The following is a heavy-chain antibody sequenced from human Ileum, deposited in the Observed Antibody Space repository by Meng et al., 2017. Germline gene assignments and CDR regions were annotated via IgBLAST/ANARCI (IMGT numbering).Heavy chain of an antibody. V-gene: IGHV3-66*04. D-gene: IGHD6-19*01. J-gene: IGHJ4*02. CDR2: IYSGGRT. Sequence: QLVESGGGWVQPGGSLRLSCTAYGFTVSGNYMIWVRQAPGKGLEWVSLIYSGGRTHYADSVKGRFTISRDNSKNTLYLQMHSLTAEDTAIYYCARPPASGWDVVWGQGTLVTVSS. CDR1: GFTVSGNY. CDR3: ARPPASGWDVV.